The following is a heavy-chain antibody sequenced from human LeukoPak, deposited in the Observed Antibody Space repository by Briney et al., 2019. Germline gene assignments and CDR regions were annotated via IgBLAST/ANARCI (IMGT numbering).Heavy chain of an antibody. CDR2: IYYSGST. J-gene: IGHJ4*02. V-gene: IGHV4-59*08. D-gene: IGHD5-18*01. CDR3: ARIYYSYGLFYFDY. Sequence: GYIYYSGSTNYNPSLKSRVTISVDTSKNQFSLKLSSVTAADTAVYYCARIYYSYGLFYFDYWGQGTLVTVSS.